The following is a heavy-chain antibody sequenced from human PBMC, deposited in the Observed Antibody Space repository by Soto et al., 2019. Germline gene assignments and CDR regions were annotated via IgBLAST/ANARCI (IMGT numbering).Heavy chain of an antibody. CDR1: GFTFSSYS. CDR2: ISTSGRYI. V-gene: IGHV3-21*01. CDR3: AGFPRGYQTIGYFDF. D-gene: IGHD2-15*01. Sequence: KPWGSLRLSCAASGFTFSSYSIIWFRHSPFKGLVWVSSISTSGRYINYADSVKGRFTISRDNAKNSLFLQMNSVRAEDTAVYYCAGFPRGYQTIGYFDFWGRGTPVTVSS. J-gene: IGHJ2*01.